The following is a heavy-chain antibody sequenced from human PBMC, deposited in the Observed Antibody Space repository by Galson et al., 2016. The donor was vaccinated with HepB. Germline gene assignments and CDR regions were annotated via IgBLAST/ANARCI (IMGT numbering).Heavy chain of an antibody. D-gene: IGHD3-10*01. J-gene: IGHJ1*01. CDR3: ARVHGRAPPY. V-gene: IGHV2-70*11. CDR2: IDWENDK. Sequence: PALVKPTQTLTLTCSFSGFSLSTSGMCVSWIRQAPGKALEWLARIDWENDKTYNTYLETRLTISKETSKNQVVRTMANMDPVDTGTYYCARVHGRAPPYWGQGTLVTVSS. CDR1: GFSLSTSGMC.